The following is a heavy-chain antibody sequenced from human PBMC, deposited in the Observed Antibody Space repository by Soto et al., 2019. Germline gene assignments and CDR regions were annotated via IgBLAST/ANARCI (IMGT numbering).Heavy chain of an antibody. CDR3: ASTMIVVQDWFDP. Sequence: PSETLSLTCAVSGGSITSGYYWSWIRQPPGKGLEWIGEINHSGSTNYNPSLKSRVTISVDTSKNQFSLKLSSVTAADTAVYYCASTMIVVQDWFDPWGQGTLVTVSS. D-gene: IGHD3-22*01. CDR2: INHSGST. J-gene: IGHJ5*02. V-gene: IGHV4-34*01. CDR1: GGSITSGYY.